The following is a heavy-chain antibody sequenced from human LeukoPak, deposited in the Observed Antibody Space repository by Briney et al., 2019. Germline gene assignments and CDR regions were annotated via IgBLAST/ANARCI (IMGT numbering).Heavy chain of an antibody. J-gene: IGHJ4*02. CDR3: ARGGYTIFDY. CDR2: IYSSGST. D-gene: IGHD1-1*01. CDR1: GGSISNYY. V-gene: IGHV4-4*07. Sequence: SETLSLTCTVPGGSISNYYWSWIRQPAGKGLEFIGRIYSSGSTNYNPSLKSRVTMSVDTSKNQFSLRLSSVTAADSAMYYCARGGYTIFDYWGQGTLVTVSS.